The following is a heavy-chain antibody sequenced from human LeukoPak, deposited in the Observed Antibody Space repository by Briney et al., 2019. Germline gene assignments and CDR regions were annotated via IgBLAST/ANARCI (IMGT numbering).Heavy chain of an antibody. CDR2: IIPNSGGT. V-gene: IGHV1-2*02. CDR1: GYTFTGYY. J-gene: IGHJ5*02. CDR3: ARGGVDIVATIYGSGFDP. Sequence: ASVKVSCKASGYTFTGYYMHWVRQAPGQGLEWMGWIIPNSGGTNYAQKFQGRVTMTRDTSITTAYMELSRLRSDDTAVYYCARGGVDIVATIYGSGFDPWGQGTLVTVSS. D-gene: IGHD5-12*01.